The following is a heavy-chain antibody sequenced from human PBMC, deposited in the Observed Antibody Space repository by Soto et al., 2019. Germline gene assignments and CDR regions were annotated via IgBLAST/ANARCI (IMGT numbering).Heavy chain of an antibody. D-gene: IGHD3-9*01. CDR1: GFTFSSYS. CDR3: ARITLLTGYYDSFDI. Sequence: EVQLVESGGGLVKPGGSLRLSCAASGFTFSSYSVNWVRQAPGKGLEWVSSISSSSTYTYYAASVKGRFTISRDNAKNSLYLQMYSLRAEDTAVYYCARITLLTGYYDSFDIWGQGTMVTVAS. J-gene: IGHJ3*02. V-gene: IGHV3-21*01. CDR2: ISSSSTYT.